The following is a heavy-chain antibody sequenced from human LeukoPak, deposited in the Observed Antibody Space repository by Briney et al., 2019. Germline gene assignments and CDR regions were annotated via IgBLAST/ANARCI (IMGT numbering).Heavy chain of an antibody. Sequence: GGSLRLSCAASGFTFSNYVMSWARQAPGKGLEWVSSISGSGGSTYYADSVKGRFTISRDNSKNTLYLQMNSLRVEDTAVYYCAEEVGNTYPTFDYWGQGTLVTVSS. CDR1: GFTFSNYV. D-gene: IGHD1-26*01. CDR2: ISGSGGST. V-gene: IGHV3-23*01. J-gene: IGHJ4*02. CDR3: AEEVGNTYPTFDY.